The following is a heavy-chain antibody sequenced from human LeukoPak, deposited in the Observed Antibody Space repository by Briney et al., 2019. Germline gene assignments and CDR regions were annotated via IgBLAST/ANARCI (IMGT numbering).Heavy chain of an antibody. CDR1: GFTFSSYS. J-gene: IGHJ3*02. CDR3: ARKARFGELLRIDAFDI. V-gene: IGHV3-21*01. Sequence: PGGSLRLSCAASGFTFSSYSMNWVRQAPGKGLEWVSSISSSSSYIYYADSVKGRFTISRDNAKNSLYLQMNSLRAEDTAVYHCARKARFGELLRIDAFDIWGQGTMVTVSS. CDR2: ISSSSSYI. D-gene: IGHD3-10*01.